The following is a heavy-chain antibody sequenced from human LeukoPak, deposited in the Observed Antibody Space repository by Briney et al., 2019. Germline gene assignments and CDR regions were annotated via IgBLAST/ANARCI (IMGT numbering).Heavy chain of an antibody. J-gene: IGHJ4*02. Sequence: SETLSLTCTVSGGSISSNYWSWIRQPPGKGLEWIGYIYYSGSTNYNPSLKSRVTISVDTSKNQFSLKLSSVTAADTAVYYCAIHLGGSNRPDYWGQGTLVTVSS. D-gene: IGHD1-26*01. CDR2: IYYSGST. CDR3: AIHLGGSNRPDY. V-gene: IGHV4-59*08. CDR1: GGSISSNY.